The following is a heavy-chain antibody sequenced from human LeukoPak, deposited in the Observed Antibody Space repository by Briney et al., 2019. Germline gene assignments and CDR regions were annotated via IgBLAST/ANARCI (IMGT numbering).Heavy chain of an antibody. Sequence: SETLSLTCTVSGGSISSYYWSWIRQPPGKGLEWIGYIYYSGSTNYNPSLKGRVTISVDTSKNQFSLKLSSVTAADTAVYYCARTSYYYYGMDVWGQGTTVTVSS. CDR1: GGSISSYY. V-gene: IGHV4-59*01. CDR3: ARTSYYYYGMDV. J-gene: IGHJ6*02. CDR2: IYYSGST.